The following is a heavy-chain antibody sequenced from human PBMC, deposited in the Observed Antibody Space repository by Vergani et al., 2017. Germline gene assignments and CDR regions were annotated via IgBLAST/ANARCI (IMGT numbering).Heavy chain of an antibody. CDR1: GYTFTSYY. Sequence: QVQLVQSGAEVKKPGASVKVSCKASGYTFTSYYMHWVRQAPGQGLERMGIINPSGGSTSYAQKFQGRVTMTRDTSTSTVYMELSSLRSEDTAVYYCARGCGGDGYSNPINFDYWGQGTLVTVSS. V-gene: IGHV1-46*03. J-gene: IGHJ4*02. D-gene: IGHD2-21*02. CDR2: INPSGGST. CDR3: ARGCGGDGYSNPINFDY.